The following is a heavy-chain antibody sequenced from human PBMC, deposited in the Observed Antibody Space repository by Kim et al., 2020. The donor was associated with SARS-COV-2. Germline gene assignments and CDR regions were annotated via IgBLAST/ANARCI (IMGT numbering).Heavy chain of an antibody. CDR1: GGSFSGYY. Sequence: SETLSLTCAVYGGSFSGYYWSWIRQPPGKGLEWIGEINHSGSTNYNPSLKSRVTISVDTSKNQFSLKLSSVTAADTAVYYCARDGMVRGVIIGGWFDPWGQGTLVTVSS. J-gene: IGHJ5*02. D-gene: IGHD3-10*01. V-gene: IGHV4-34*01. CDR2: INHSGST. CDR3: ARDGMVRGVIIGGWFDP.